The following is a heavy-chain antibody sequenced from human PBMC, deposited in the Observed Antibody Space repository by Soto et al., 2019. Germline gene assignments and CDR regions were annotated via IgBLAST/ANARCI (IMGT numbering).Heavy chain of an antibody. V-gene: IGHV3-23*01. CDR3: AKDLLSRYSSWYYYGMDV. CDR2: ISGSGGST. CDR1: GFTFSKFA. D-gene: IGHD6-19*01. Sequence: GGSLRLSCAASGFTFSKFAMMWVRQAPGKGLEWVSAISGSGGSTYYADSVKGHFTISRDNSKNTLYLQMNSLRAEDTAVYYCAKDLLSRYSSWYYYGMDVWGQGTTVTVSS. J-gene: IGHJ6*02.